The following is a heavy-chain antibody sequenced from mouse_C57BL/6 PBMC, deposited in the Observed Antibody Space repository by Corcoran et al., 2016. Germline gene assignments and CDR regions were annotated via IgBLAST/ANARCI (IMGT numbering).Heavy chain of an antibody. Sequence: QIQLVQSGPELKKPGETVKISCKASGYTFTTYGMSWVKQAPGKGLKWMGWINTYSGVPTYADDFKGRFAFSLETSASTAYLQINNLKNEDTATYFCARDSSGYPSDYWGQGTTLTVSS. CDR2: INTYSGVP. D-gene: IGHD3-2*02. V-gene: IGHV9-3*01. J-gene: IGHJ2*01. CDR1: GYTFTTYG. CDR3: ARDSSGYPSDY.